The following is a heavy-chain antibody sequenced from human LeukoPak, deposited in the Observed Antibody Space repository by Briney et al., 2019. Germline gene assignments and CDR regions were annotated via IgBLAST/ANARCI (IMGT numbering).Heavy chain of an antibody. CDR2: IYSSGST. J-gene: IGHJ6*03. CDR1: GDSISSYF. Sequence: PSETLSLTCTVSGDSISSYFWTWIRQPAGKGLEWIGRIYSSGSTNYNPSLKSRVTISVDKPRNQFSLKLSSVTAADTAVYYCARAGVQWQRPRDYYYYYMDVWGKGSTVTVSS. V-gene: IGHV4-4*07. CDR3: ARAGVQWQRPRDYYYYYMDV. D-gene: IGHD6-19*01.